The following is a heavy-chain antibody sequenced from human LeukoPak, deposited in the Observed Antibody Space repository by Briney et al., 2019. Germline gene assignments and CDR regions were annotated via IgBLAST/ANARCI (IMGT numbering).Heavy chain of an antibody. J-gene: IGHJ4*02. CDR2: VHHSGNS. D-gene: IGHD6-19*01. CDR3: ARGGWSLDY. CDR1: GFSISSGHY. Sequence: KPSETLSLTRAVSGFSISSGHYWGWIRQPPGKGLEWIVSVHHSGNSYYNPSLKSRVTISVDTSRNQFSLRLTSVTAADTAVYYCARGGWSLDYWGQGTLVTVSS. V-gene: IGHV4-38-2*01.